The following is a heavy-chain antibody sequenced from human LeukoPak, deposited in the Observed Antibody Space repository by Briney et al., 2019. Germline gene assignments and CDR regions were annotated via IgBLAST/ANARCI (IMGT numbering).Heavy chain of an antibody. V-gene: IGHV3-30-3*01. Sequence: PGESLRLSCAASGFTFSSYAMHWVRQAPGKGLEWVAVISYDGSNKYYADSVKGRFTISRDNSKNTLYLQMNSLRAEDTAVYYCASTQDLNYWGQGTLVTVSS. J-gene: IGHJ4*02. CDR2: ISYDGSNK. CDR3: ASTQDLNY. CDR1: GFTFSSYA. D-gene: IGHD2-15*01.